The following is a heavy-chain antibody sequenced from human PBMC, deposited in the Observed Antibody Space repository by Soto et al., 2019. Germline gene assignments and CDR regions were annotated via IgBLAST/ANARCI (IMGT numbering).Heavy chain of an antibody. D-gene: IGHD4-17*01. CDR1: GFTFDDYA. J-gene: IGHJ6*03. CDR2: ISWNSGSI. CDR3: AKGVSKLRMDYGDYGLSLLPYYYYYMDV. V-gene: IGHV3-9*01. Sequence: PGGSLRLSCAASGFTFDDYAMHWVRQAPGKGLEWVSGISWNSGSIGYADSVKGRFTISRDNAKNSLYLQMNSLRAEDTALYYCAKGVSKLRMDYGDYGLSLLPYYYYYMDVWGKGTTVTVSS.